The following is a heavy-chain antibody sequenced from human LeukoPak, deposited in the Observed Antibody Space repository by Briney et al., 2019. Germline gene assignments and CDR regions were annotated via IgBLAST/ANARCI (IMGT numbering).Heavy chain of an antibody. CDR3: AGGEILTGHYTFDY. J-gene: IGHJ4*02. CDR1: GFTFSSYA. V-gene: IGHV3-23*01. Sequence: PGGSLRLSCAASGFTFSSYAMSWVRQAPGKGLEWVSAISGSGGSTYYADSVKGRFTISRDNSKNTLYLQMNSLRAEDTAVYYCAGGEILTGHYTFDYWGQGTLVTVSS. D-gene: IGHD3-9*01. CDR2: ISGSGGST.